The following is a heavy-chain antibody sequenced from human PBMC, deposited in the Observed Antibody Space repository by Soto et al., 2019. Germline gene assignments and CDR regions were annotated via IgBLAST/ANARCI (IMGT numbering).Heavy chain of an antibody. CDR3: ARDRGDYVYYYGMDV. D-gene: IGHD4-17*01. J-gene: IGHJ6*02. V-gene: IGHV4-59*01. Sequence: SETLSLTCTVSGGSISSYYWSWIRQPPGKGLEWIGYIYYSGSTNYNPSLKSRVTISVDTSKNQFSLKLSSVTAADTAVYYCARDRGDYVYYYGMDVWGQGTTVTVSS. CDR1: GGSISSYY. CDR2: IYYSGST.